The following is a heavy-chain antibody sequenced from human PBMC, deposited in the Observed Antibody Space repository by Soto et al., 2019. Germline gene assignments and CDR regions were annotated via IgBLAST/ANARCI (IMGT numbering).Heavy chain of an antibody. V-gene: IGHV3-7*01. J-gene: IGHJ3*02. CDR3: ARDELRFLPHAFDI. D-gene: IGHD3-3*01. Sequence: GGSLRLSCAASGFTFSSYWMSWVRQAPGKGLEWVANIKQDGSEKYYVDSVKGRFTISRDNAKNSLYLQMNRLRAEDTAVYYCARDELRFLPHAFDIWGQGTMVTVSS. CDR2: IKQDGSEK. CDR1: GFTFSSYW.